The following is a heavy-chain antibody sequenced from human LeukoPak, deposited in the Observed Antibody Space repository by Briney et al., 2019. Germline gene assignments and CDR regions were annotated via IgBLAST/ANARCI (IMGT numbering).Heavy chain of an antibody. CDR1: GITLSNYG. Sequence: PGGSLRLSCAVSGITLSNYGMSWVRQAPGKGLEWAAGISDSGGRTNYADSAKGRFTISRDNPKNTLYLQMNSLRAEDTAVYFCAKRGVVIRVILVGFHKEAYYFDSWGQGALVTVSS. V-gene: IGHV3-23*01. J-gene: IGHJ4*02. CDR2: ISDSGGRT. D-gene: IGHD3-22*01. CDR3: AKRGVVIRVILVGFHKEAYYFDS.